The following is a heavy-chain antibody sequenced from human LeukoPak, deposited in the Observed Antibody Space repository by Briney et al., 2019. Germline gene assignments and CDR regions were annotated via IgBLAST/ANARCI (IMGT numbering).Heavy chain of an antibody. V-gene: IGHV3-66*01. CDR3: ARDVPNDGCGMDV. CDR2: ITTGGST. D-gene: IGHD5-24*01. CDR1: GLTVSSNY. Sequence: SGGSLRLSCAAAGLTVSSNYMSWVRQAPGKGLEGVSTITTGGSTNHADSVKGRFSISRDNAKNTLYLQMNSLRAEDTAVYYCARDVPNDGCGMDVWGQGTTVTVSS. J-gene: IGHJ6*02.